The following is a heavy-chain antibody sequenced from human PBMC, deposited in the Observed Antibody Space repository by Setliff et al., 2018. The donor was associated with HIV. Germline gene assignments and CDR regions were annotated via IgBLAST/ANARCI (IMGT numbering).Heavy chain of an antibody. CDR1: GYSISSGYY. CDR3: ARGTLYYDYVWGTPFPFDY. CDR2: IYHSGST. Sequence: SETLSLTCAVSGYSISSGYYWGWIRQPPGKGLEWIANIYHSGSTYYNPSLKSRVTISVDTSKNQFSLKLSSVTAADTAVYYCARGTLYYDYVWGTPFPFDYWGQGTLVTVSS. V-gene: IGHV4-38-2*01. J-gene: IGHJ4*02. D-gene: IGHD3-16*01.